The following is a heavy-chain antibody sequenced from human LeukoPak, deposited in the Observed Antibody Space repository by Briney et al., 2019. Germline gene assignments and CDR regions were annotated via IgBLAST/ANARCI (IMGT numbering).Heavy chain of an antibody. CDR1: GGSFSGYY. D-gene: IGHD1-26*01. J-gene: IGHJ6*03. CDR2: INHSGST. V-gene: IGHV4-34*01. CDR3: ARGWELYHYMDV. Sequence: PSETLSLTCAVYGGSFSGYYWSWIRQPPGKGLEWIGEINHSGSTNYNPSLKSRVTISVDTSKNQFSLKLSSVTAADTAVYYCARGWELYHYMDVWGKGTTVTVSS.